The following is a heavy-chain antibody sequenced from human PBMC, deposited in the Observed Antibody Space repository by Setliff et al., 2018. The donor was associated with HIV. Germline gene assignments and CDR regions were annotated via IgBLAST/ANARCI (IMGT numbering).Heavy chain of an antibody. CDR3: ARDKTYCNYSRCSRAGWYFDL. Sequence: PSETLSLTCTVSGGSIISGDHYWSWIRQPPGKGLEWIDYIYYSGSTYYNPSLKSRVTISVDTSKNQFSVKLSSVTAADTAVYYCARDKTYCNYSRCSRAGWYFDLWGRGTLVTVSS. CDR2: IYYSGST. J-gene: IGHJ2*01. D-gene: IGHD2-2*01. CDR1: GGSIISGDHY. V-gene: IGHV4-30-4*08.